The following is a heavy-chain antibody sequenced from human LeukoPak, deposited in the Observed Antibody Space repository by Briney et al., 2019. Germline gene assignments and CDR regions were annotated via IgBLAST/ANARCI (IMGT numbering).Heavy chain of an antibody. CDR2: ISSYNRKT. V-gene: IGHV1-18*01. J-gene: IGHJ4*02. Sequence: ASVKVSCKASGYTFTSFDISWVRQAPGQGLEWMGWISSYNRKTYYTQSLQARVTMTTDTSTSTAYMELTSLTSDDTAVYYCARGFYGSGSYHYFDYWGQGTLVTVSS. CDR1: GYTFTSFD. CDR3: ARGFYGSGSYHYFDY. D-gene: IGHD3-10*01.